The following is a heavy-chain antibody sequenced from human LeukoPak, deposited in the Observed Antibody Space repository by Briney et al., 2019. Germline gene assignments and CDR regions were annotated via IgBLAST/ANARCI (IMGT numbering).Heavy chain of an antibody. CDR2: IYYSGST. J-gene: IGHJ3*02. CDR1: GGSISSGDYY. D-gene: IGHD3-22*01. V-gene: IGHV4-30-4*01. CDR3: AAVGVYDSSGYYDAFDI. Sequence: SETPSLTCTVSGGSISSGDYYWSWIRQPPGKGLEWIGYIYYSGSTYYSPSLKSRVTISVDTSKNQFSLKLSSVTAADTAVYYCAAVGVYDSSGYYDAFDIWGQGTMVTVSS.